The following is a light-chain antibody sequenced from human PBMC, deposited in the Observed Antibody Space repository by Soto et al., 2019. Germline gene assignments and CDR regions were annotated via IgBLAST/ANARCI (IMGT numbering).Light chain of an antibody. V-gene: IGLV1-51*01. CDR2: GNN. CDR3: GTWDSSLSAYV. J-gene: IGLJ1*01. Sequence: SVLTQPPSVSAAPGQKVTISCSGSSSNIGNNYVSWYQQLPGTAPKLLIYGNNKRPSGIPDRFSDSKSGTSATLGITGLQTGDEADYYCGTWDSSLSAYVFGTGTKVTVL. CDR1: SSNIGNNY.